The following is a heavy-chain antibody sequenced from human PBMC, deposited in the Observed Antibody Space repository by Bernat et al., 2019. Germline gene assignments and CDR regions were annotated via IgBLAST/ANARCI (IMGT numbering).Heavy chain of an antibody. Sequence: QLQLQESGSGLVKPSQTLSLTCAVSGGSISSGGYSWSWIRQPPGKGLEWIGRIHYSGTTYYNPSLESRLTISVDTSKNQFSLKLRSVTAADTAVYYCARTLGVAAATGGYWGQGTLVTVSS. CDR2: IHYSGTT. D-gene: IGHD6-13*01. V-gene: IGHV4-30-2*03. CDR1: GGSISSGGYS. J-gene: IGHJ4*02. CDR3: ARTLGVAAATGGY.